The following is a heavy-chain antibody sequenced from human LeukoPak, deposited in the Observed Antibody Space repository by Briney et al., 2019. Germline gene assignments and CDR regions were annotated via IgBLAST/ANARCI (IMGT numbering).Heavy chain of an antibody. CDR2: IYYSGNT. CDR3: AREKGNDALDI. Sequence: SETLSLTCNVSGDPIINAGNYWTWIRQHPGKGLEWIGYIYYSGNTYYNPSLKSRVIMSIDTSKNQFSLTLNSLTAADTAMYYCAREKGNDALDIWGQGTMVTVSS. J-gene: IGHJ3*02. V-gene: IGHV4-31*03. CDR1: GDPIINAGNY.